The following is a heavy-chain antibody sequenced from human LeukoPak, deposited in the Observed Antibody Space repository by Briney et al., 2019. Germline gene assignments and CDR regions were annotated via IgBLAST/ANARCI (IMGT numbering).Heavy chain of an antibody. CDR3: ARDSITGDNSLDF. D-gene: IGHD7-27*01. V-gene: IGHV3-33*01. Sequence: CADSVRGRFTVSRDNSKNTLYLQMNSLRAEDTAVYYCARDSITGDNSLDFWGRGTLVTVSS. J-gene: IGHJ4*02.